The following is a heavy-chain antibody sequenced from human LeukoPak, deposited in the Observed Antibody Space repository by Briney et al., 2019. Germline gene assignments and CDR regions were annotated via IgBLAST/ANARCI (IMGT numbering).Heavy chain of an antibody. J-gene: IGHJ4*02. Sequence: GGSLRLSCAASGFTVSSYWMDWVRQAPGKGLVWVSRINSDGSSTSYADSVKGRFTISRDNAKNTLYLQMNSLRAEDTAVYYCARDREGYIPNDWGRGTLVTVSS. CDR2: INSDGSST. CDR1: GFTVSSYW. V-gene: IGHV3-74*01. D-gene: IGHD6-13*01. CDR3: ARDREGYIPND.